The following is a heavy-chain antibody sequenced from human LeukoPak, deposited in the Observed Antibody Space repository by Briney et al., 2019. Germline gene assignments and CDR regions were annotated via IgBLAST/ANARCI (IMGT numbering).Heavy chain of an antibody. Sequence: SETLSLTCAVYGGSFSGYYWSWIRQPPGKGLEWIGEINHSGSTNYNPSLRSRVTISVDTSKNQFSLKLSSVTAADTAVYYCARGRSKAAFDIWGQGAMVTVSS. CDR2: INHSGST. D-gene: IGHD6-13*01. CDR3: ARGRSKAAFDI. J-gene: IGHJ3*02. V-gene: IGHV4-34*01. CDR1: GGSFSGYY.